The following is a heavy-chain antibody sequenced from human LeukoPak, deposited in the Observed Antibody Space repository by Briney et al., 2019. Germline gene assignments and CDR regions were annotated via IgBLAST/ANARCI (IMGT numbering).Heavy chain of an antibody. D-gene: IGHD3-3*01. J-gene: IGHJ6*02. CDR1: GYTFTSYG. Sequence: GASVKVPCKASGYTFTSYGISWVRQAPGQGLEWMGWISAYNGNTNYAQKLQGRVTMTTDTSTSTAYMELRSLRSDDTAVYYCARVGITTYDYYYYYGMDVWGQGTTVTVSS. V-gene: IGHV1-18*01. CDR2: ISAYNGNT. CDR3: ARVGITTYDYYYYYGMDV.